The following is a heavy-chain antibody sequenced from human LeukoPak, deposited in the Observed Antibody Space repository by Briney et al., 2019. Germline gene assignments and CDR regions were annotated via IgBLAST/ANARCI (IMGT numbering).Heavy chain of an antibody. CDR1: GFTFSSYA. CDR3: ARVRGYSSGWYWGYDAFDI. D-gene: IGHD6-19*01. Sequence: GGSLRLSCAASGFTFSSYAMHWVRQAPGKGLEWVAVISYDGSNKYYADSVKGRFTISRDNSKNTLYLQMNSLRAEDTAVYYCARVRGYSSGWYWGYDAFDIWGQGTMVTVSS. V-gene: IGHV3-30*04. CDR2: ISYDGSNK. J-gene: IGHJ3*02.